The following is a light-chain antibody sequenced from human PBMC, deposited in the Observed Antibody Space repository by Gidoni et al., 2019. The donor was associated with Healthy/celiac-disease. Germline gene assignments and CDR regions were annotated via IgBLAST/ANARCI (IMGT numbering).Light chain of an antibody. CDR2: LGC. J-gene: IGKJ1*01. CDR1: QRLLHSNGYNY. Sequence: DIVMTQSPLSLPVTPGEPASISCRSSQRLLHSNGYNYLDCYLQKPGQSPQLLIYLGCNRASGVHNRFSGSGSGKDFTMKISRVEAEDVGVYYCMQALQTPPTFGQGTKVEIK. V-gene: IGKV2-28*01. CDR3: MQALQTPPT.